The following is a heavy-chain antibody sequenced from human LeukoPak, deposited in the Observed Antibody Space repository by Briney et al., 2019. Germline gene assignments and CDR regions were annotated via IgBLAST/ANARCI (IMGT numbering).Heavy chain of an antibody. D-gene: IGHD2-2*01. CDR2: ISAYNGNT. Sequence: ASVKVSCKTSGYTFTNFGISWVRQAPGQGLEWMGWISAYNGNTNYAQKLQGRVTMTTDTSTSTAYMELRSLRSDDTAVYYCARDPPYCSSTSCSSNYMDVWGKGTTVTVSS. CDR3: ARDPPYCSSTSCSSNYMDV. V-gene: IGHV1-18*01. J-gene: IGHJ6*03. CDR1: GYTFTNFG.